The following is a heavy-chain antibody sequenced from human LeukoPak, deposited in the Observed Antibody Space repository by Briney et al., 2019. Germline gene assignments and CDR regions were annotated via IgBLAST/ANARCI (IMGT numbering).Heavy chain of an antibody. CDR1: GGSFSGYY. V-gene: IGHV4-34*01. J-gene: IGHJ4*02. D-gene: IGHD6-19*01. CDR2: INHSGST. Sequence: PSETLSLTCAVYGGSFSGYYWSWIRQPPRKGLEWIGEINHSGSTNYNPSLKSRVTISVDTSKNQFSLKLSSVTAADTAVYYCARGRGSGCDYWGQGTLVTVSS. CDR3: ARGRGSGCDY.